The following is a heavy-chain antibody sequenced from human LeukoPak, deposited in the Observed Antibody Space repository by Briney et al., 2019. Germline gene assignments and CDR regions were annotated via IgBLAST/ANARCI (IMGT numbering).Heavy chain of an antibody. CDR1: GFTFSSYS. J-gene: IGHJ4*02. CDR2: ISSSSSYI. CDR3: ARDSVRFLEWLPFDY. Sequence: PGGSLRLSCAASGFTFSSYSMNWVRQAPGKGLEWVSSISSSSSYIYYADSVKGRFTISRDNAKNSLYLQMNSLRAEDTAVYYCARDSVRFLEWLPFDYWGQGTLVTVSS. D-gene: IGHD3-3*01. V-gene: IGHV3-21*01.